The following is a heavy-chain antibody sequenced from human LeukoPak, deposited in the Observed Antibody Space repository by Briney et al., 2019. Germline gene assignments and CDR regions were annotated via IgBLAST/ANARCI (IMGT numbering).Heavy chain of an antibody. J-gene: IGHJ4*02. CDR3: ARMRNIPAASRAGNFDY. D-gene: IGHD6-13*01. CDR1: GFTVSGNY. CDR2: IYSGGNT. Sequence: PGGSLRLSCAAPGFTVSGNYMNWVRQAPGKGLEWVSVIYSGGNTDYIDSVKGRFTISRDNSKNTLYLQMNSLRAEDTAVYYCARMRNIPAASRAGNFDYWGQGTLVTVSS. V-gene: IGHV3-66*01.